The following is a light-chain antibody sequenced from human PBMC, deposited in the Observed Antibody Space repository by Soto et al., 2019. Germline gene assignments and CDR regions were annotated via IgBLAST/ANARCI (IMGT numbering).Light chain of an antibody. CDR3: QQYNNWRWT. J-gene: IGKJ1*01. V-gene: IGKV3-15*01. CDR1: QSISTN. CDR2: GAA. Sequence: IVMTQSPATLSVSPGAGATLSCRASQSISTNLAWYQHKPGQPPSLLIYGAATRATGVPARFSGSGSGTQFTLTITSLQYEDFEIRSCQQYNNWRWTLGQGTKVDIK.